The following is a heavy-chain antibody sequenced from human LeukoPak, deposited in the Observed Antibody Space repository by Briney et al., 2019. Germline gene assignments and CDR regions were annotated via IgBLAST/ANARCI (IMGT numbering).Heavy chain of an antibody. V-gene: IGHV4-59*08. Sequence: SETLSLTRTVSGGSISSYYWSWIRQPPGKGLERIGFIVYSGSTNYNPSLKSRVTISIDTSNNQLSLKLCSVTAADTAVYYCARHREMDSYEAFDMWGQGTMVTVSS. J-gene: IGHJ3*02. CDR3: ARHREMDSYEAFDM. CDR1: GGSISSYY. CDR2: IVYSGST. D-gene: IGHD5-24*01.